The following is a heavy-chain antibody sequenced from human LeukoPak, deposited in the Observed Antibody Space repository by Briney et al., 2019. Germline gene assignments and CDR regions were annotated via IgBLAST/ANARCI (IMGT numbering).Heavy chain of an antibody. CDR1: GGTFSSYA. V-gene: IGHV1-69*06. J-gene: IGHJ3*02. Sequence: GASVKVSCTASGGTFSSYAISWVRQAPGQGLEWMGGIIPIFGTANYAQKFQGRATITADKSTSTAYVELSSLRSEDTAVYYCARLGYYGSGSYTDDAFDIWGQGTMVTVSS. D-gene: IGHD3-10*01. CDR3: ARLGYYGSGSYTDDAFDI. CDR2: IIPIFGTA.